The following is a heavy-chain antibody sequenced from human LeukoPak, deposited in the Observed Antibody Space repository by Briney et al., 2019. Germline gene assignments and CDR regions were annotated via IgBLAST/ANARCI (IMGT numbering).Heavy chain of an antibody. Sequence: SETLSLTCTVSGGSISSSSYYWGWIRQPPGKGLEWIGSIYYSGSTYYNPSLKSRVTISVDTSKNQFSLKLSSVTAADTAVYYCARDQVVVVPAAKGLSWFDPWGQGTLVTVSS. V-gene: IGHV4-39*07. CDR1: GGSISSSSYY. CDR3: ARDQVVVVPAAKGLSWFDP. CDR2: IYYSGST. J-gene: IGHJ5*02. D-gene: IGHD2-2*01.